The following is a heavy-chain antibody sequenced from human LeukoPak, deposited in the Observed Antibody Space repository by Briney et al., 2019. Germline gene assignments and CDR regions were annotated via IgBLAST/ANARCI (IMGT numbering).Heavy chain of an antibody. J-gene: IGHJ4*02. Sequence: TGRSLRLSCAASGFTFSSYGMHWVRQAPGKGLEWVAVISYDGSNKYYADSVKGRFTISRDNSKNTLYLQMNSLRAEDTAVYYCARGYSYGYDFDYWGQGTLVTVPS. V-gene: IGHV3-30*03. CDR3: ARGYSYGYDFDY. CDR2: ISYDGSNK. D-gene: IGHD5-18*01. CDR1: GFTFSSYG.